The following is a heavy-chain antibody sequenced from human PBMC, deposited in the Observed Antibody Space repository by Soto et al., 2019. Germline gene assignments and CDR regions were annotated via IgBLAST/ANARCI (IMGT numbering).Heavy chain of an antibody. CDR3: ARGRVLMVYARGFYYYGTDV. D-gene: IGHD2-8*01. CDR1: GGSFSGYY. Sequence: SETLSLTCAVYGGSFSGYYWSWIRQPTGKGLEWIGEINHSGSTNYNPSLKSRVTISVDTSKNQFSLKLSSVTAADTAVYYCARGRVLMVYARGFYYYGTDVWGQGTTVTVSS. CDR2: INHSGST. V-gene: IGHV4-34*01. J-gene: IGHJ6*02.